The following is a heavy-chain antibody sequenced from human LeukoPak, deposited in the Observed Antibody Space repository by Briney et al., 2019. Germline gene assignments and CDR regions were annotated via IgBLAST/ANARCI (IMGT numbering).Heavy chain of an antibody. J-gene: IGHJ4*02. Sequence: GGSLRLSCAASGFTFSSYWMSWVRQAPGKGLEWVANIKQDGRDQYYVDSVEGRFTISRDNAKNSLYLQMNSLRAEDTAVYYCARIGAGSSRDYWGQGTLVTVSS. V-gene: IGHV3-7*04. D-gene: IGHD6-13*01. CDR3: ARIGAGSSRDY. CDR1: GFTFSSYW. CDR2: IKQDGRDQ.